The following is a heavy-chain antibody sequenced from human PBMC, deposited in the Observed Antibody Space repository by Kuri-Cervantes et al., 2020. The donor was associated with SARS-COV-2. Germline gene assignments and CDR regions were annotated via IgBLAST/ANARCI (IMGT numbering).Heavy chain of an antibody. Sequence: LSLTCAASGFTFDDDAMHWVRQAPGKGLEWVSRISWNSGCLGADSVKGRFTISRDNAKNSLYLQMNSLRAEDTALYYCARDTRRRSGNLPFDYWGQGTLVTVSS. D-gene: IGHD3-3*01. CDR1: GFTFDDDA. J-gene: IGHJ4*02. CDR2: ISWNSGCL. V-gene: IGHV3-9*01. CDR3: ARDTRRRSGNLPFDY.